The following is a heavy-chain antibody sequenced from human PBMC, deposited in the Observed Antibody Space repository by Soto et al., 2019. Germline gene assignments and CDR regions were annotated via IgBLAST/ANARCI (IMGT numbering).Heavy chain of an antibody. CDR1: GFTFSSYA. V-gene: IGHV3-30-3*01. CDR3: ASTPVSPYYDILTGYYIIGHLDY. CDR2: ISYDGSNK. Sequence: GGSLRLSCAASGFTFSSYAMHWVRQAPGKGLEWVAVISYDGSNKYYADSVKGRFTISRDNSKNTLYLQMNSLRAEDTAVYYCASTPVSPYYDILTGYYIIGHLDYWGQGTLVTVSS. J-gene: IGHJ4*02. D-gene: IGHD3-9*01.